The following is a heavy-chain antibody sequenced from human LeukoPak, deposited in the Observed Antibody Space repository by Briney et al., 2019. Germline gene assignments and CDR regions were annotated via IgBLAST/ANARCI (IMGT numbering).Heavy chain of an antibody. D-gene: IGHD6-19*01. CDR1: GFTFSSYE. J-gene: IGHJ4*02. CDR3: ASAGGGQRLPCFDY. Sequence: GGSLRLSCAASGFTFSSYEMNWVRQAPGKGLEWVSYISSSGSTIYYADSVKGRFTISRDNAKNSLYLQMNSLRAEDTAVYYCASAGGGQRLPCFDYWGQGTLVTVSS. CDR2: ISSSGSTI. V-gene: IGHV3-48*03.